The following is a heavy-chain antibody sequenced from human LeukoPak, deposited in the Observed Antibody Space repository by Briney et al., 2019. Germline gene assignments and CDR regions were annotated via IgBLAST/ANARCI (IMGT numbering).Heavy chain of an antibody. V-gene: IGHV1-46*01. D-gene: IGHD4-17*01. J-gene: IGHJ5*02. CDR1: GYTSTIYY. CDR2: INPSGGST. Sequence: ASVKVSCKASGYTSTIYYMHWVRRAPGQGLEWMGIINPSGGSTSYAQKFQGRVTMTRDTSTSTVYMELSSLRSEDTAVYYCARAAKATGTGFDPWGQGTLVTVSS. CDR3: ARAAKATGTGFDP.